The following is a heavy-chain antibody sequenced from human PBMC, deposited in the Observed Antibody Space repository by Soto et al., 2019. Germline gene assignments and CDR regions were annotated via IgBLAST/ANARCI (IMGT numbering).Heavy chain of an antibody. D-gene: IGHD4-17*01. CDR3: ARPFTDGAYQY. J-gene: IGHJ4*02. V-gene: IGHV1-69*01. CDR2: IIPMFGTT. Sequence: QVQLVQSGAEVKKPGSSVKVSCKASGGTFTTYPINWVRQAPGQGLEWMGGIIPMFGTTNYAQKFQGRVTITADESTSTAYMELSSLRSEDTAMYYFARPFTDGAYQYWGQGTLVTVSS. CDR1: GGTFTTYP.